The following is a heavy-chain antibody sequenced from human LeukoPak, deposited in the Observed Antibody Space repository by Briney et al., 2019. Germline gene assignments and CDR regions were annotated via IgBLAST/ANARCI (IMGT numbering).Heavy chain of an antibody. J-gene: IGHJ4*02. CDR3: ARESGH. D-gene: IGHD6-25*01. V-gene: IGHV3-21*01. CDR2: ISSSGGST. CDR1: GFTFTNFG. Sequence: GGSLRLSCAASGFTFTNFGMSWVRQAPGKGLEWVSVISSSGGSTYYADSVKGRFTISRDNAKNSLYLQMNSRRAEDTAVYYCARESGHWGQGTLVTVSS.